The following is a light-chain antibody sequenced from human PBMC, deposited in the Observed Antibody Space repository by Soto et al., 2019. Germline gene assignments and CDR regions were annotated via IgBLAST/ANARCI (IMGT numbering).Light chain of an antibody. CDR1: QSSSSY. V-gene: IGKV1-39*01. CDR3: QQSYSTPLA. CDR2: AAS. J-gene: IGKJ4*01. Sequence: EIEMTQSPSSLSASVGDRVTITCRASQSSSSYLNWYQQKPGKAPKLLIYAASSLQSGVPSRFSGSGSETDFHLTISSLQPEDFATYYCQQSYSTPLAFGGGTKVEIK.